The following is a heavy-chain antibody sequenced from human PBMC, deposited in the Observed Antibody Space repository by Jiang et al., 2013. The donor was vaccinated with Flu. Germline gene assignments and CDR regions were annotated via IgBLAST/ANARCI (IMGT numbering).Heavy chain of an antibody. Sequence: SSYAMSWVRQAPGKGLEWVSAISGSGGSTYYADSVKGRFTISRDNSKNTLYLQMNSLRAEDTAVYYCYGSGSYESPWGQGTLVTVSS. D-gene: IGHD3-10*01. CDR1: SSYA. CDR3: YGSGSYESP. J-gene: IGHJ5*02. CDR2: ISGSGGST. V-gene: IGHV3-23*01.